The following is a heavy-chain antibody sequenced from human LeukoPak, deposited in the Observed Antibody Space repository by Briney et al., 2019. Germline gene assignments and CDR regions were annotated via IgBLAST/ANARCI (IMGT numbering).Heavy chain of an antibody. CDR2: INPTGGST. V-gene: IGHV1-46*01. CDR1: GYTFTSYY. J-gene: IGHJ4*02. D-gene: IGHD6-19*01. Sequence: ASVKVSCKASGYTFTSYYMHWVRQAPGQGLEWMGLINPTGGSTGYAQKFQGRVTMTSDTSISTAYMELSRLRSDDTAVYYCARDRGQQWLPDSWGQGTLVTVSS. CDR3: ARDRGQQWLPDS.